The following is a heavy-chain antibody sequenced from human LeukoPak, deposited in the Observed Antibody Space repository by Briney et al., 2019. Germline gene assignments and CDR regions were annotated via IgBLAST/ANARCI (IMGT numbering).Heavy chain of an antibody. V-gene: IGHV4-30-2*01. CDR1: GGSISSGGYS. Sequence: SQTLSLTCAVSGGSISSGGYSWSWIRQPPGKGLEWIGEINHSGSTNYNPSLKSRVTISVDTSKNQFSLKLSSVTAADTAVYYCARRIWSGYYAEDAFDIWGQGTMVTVSS. D-gene: IGHD3-3*01. CDR3: ARRIWSGYYAEDAFDI. CDR2: INHSGST. J-gene: IGHJ3*02.